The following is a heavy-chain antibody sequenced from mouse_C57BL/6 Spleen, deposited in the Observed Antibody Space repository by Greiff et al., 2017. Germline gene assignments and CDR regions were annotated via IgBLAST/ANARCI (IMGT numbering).Heavy chain of an antibody. CDR2: IYPRSGNT. CDR1: GYTFTSYG. Sequence: QVHVKQSGAELARPGASVKLSCKASGYTFTSYGISWVKQRTGQGLEWIGEIYPRSGNTYYNEKFKGKATLTADKSSSTAYMELRSLTSEDSAVYFCARGVKGAYWGQGTLVTVSA. V-gene: IGHV1-81*01. CDR3: ARGVKGAY. J-gene: IGHJ3*01.